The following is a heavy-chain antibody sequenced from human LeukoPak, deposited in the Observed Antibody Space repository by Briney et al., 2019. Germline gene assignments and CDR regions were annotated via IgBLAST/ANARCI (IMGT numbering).Heavy chain of an antibody. J-gene: IGHJ4*02. CDR1: GFTFSSTW. CDR2: IHSDGRTT. Sequence: GGSLRLSCVASGFTFSSTWMHWVRQVPGKGLVWVSRIHSDGRTTIYADSVKGRFTISRDNSKNTLYLQMNSLRAEDTAVYYCASAWHLGIVVVMLDYWGQGTLVTVSS. CDR3: ASAWHLGIVVVMLDY. D-gene: IGHD3-22*01. V-gene: IGHV3-74*01.